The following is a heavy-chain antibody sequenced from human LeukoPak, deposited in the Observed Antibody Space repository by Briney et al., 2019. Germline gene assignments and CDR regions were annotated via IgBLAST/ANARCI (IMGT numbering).Heavy chain of an antibody. J-gene: IGHJ5*02. CDR1: GYTFTGYY. D-gene: IGHD6-13*01. CDR3: AIVVSSSWCFDP. CDR2: INPNSGGT. V-gene: IGHV1-2*06. Sequence: GASVKVSCKASGYTFTGYYMHWVRQAPGQGLEWMGRINPNSGGTNYAQKFQGRVTKTRDTSISTAYMELSRLRSDDTAVYYCAIVVSSSWCFDPWGQGTLVTVSS.